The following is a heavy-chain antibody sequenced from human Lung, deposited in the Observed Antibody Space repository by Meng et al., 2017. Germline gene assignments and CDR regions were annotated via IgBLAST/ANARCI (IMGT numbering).Heavy chain of an antibody. CDR3: ASEQQWVVQDVDS. V-gene: IGHV1-2*06. J-gene: IGHJ4*02. CDR1: GYTFIDYY. CDR2: INPNSGGA. D-gene: IGHD6-19*01. Sequence: QAQLVQSGAEVKKPGASVKVSCKASGYTFIDYYMHWVRQAPGQGLEWMGRINPNSGGADYAQKFQGRVTMTRDKSISTAYMELTRLRSDDTAVYYCASEQQWVVQDVDSWGQGTLVTVSS.